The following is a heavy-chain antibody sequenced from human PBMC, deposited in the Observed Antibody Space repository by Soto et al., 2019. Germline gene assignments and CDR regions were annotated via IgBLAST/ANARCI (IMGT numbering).Heavy chain of an antibody. V-gene: IGHV4-59*08. J-gene: IGHJ6*03. CDR1: GGSISSYY. D-gene: IGHD2-15*01. Sequence: TSETLSLTCTVSGGSISSYYWSWIRQPPGKGLEWIGYIYYSGSTNYNPSLKSRVTISVDTSKNQFSLKLSSVTAADTAVYYCARHEKNCSGGSCYNYYYMDVWGKGTTVTVSS. CDR2: IYYSGST. CDR3: ARHEKNCSGGSCYNYYYMDV.